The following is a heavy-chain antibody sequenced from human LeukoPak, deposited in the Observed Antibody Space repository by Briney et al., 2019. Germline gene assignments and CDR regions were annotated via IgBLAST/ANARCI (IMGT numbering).Heavy chain of an antibody. D-gene: IGHD3-22*01. CDR2: ISYDGSNK. J-gene: IGHJ4*02. CDR1: GFTFSSYA. CDR3: ARDSDYYDSSGYSFDY. Sequence: HPGGSLRPSWAASGFTFSSYAMHRVRQAPGKGLGWVAVISYDGSNKYYADSVKGRFTISRDNSKNTLYLQMNSLRAEDTAVYYCARDSDYYDSSGYSFDYWGQGTLVTVSS. V-gene: IGHV3-30-3*01.